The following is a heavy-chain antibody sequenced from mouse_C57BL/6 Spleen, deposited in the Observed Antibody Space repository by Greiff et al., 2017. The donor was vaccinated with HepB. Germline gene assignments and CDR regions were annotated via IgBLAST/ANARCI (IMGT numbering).Heavy chain of an antibody. V-gene: IGHV3-6*01. Sequence: EVKLQESGPGLVKPSQSLSLTCSVTGYSITSGYYWNWIRQFPGNKLEWMGYISYDGSNNYNPSLKNRISITRDTSKNQFFLKLNSVTTEDTATYYCAREGMVTAEAMDYWGQGTSVTVSS. CDR1: GYSITSGYY. D-gene: IGHD2-2*01. CDR3: AREGMVTAEAMDY. CDR2: ISYDGSN. J-gene: IGHJ4*01.